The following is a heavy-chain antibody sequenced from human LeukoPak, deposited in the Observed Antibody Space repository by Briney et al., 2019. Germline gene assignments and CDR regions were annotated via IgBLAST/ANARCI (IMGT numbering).Heavy chain of an antibody. CDR1: GFTFSSRR. CDR3: ARDSTGWQADSFDI. J-gene: IGHJ3*02. D-gene: IGHD2-8*02. CDR2: IKQDGSEH. Sequence: PGGSLRLSCVASGFTFSSRRMSWVRQAPGKGLEWVADIKQDGSEHNYVDSVGGRFTISRDNGKNSLYLQMNSLRVEDTAVYFCARDSTGWQADSFDIWGQGTMVTVSS. V-gene: IGHV3-7*01.